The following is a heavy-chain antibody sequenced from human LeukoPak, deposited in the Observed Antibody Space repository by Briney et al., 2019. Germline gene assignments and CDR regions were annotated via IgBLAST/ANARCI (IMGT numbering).Heavy chain of an antibody. CDR1: GFTVSSNY. CDR2: IYSGGST. V-gene: IGHV3-53*04. Sequence: GGSLRLSCAASGFTVSSNYMSWVRQAPGKGLEWVSVIYSGGSTYYADSVKGRFTISRHNSKNTPYLQMNSLRAEDTAVYYCARENLYSGSYLSYYGMDVWGQGTTVTVSS. CDR3: ARENLYSGSYLSYYGMDV. D-gene: IGHD1-26*01. J-gene: IGHJ6*02.